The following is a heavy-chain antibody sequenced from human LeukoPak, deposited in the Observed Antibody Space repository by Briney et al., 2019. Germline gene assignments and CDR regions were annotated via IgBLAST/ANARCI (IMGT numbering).Heavy chain of an antibody. V-gene: IGHV3-23*01. CDR3: AKDGIAVAGSSAWY. J-gene: IGHJ4*02. D-gene: IGHD6-19*01. Sequence: RGSLRLSCAASGFTFSSYAMTWVRQAPGKGLEWVSGISDSGGSTYYADSVKGRFTISRDNSKNTVYLQMNSLRAEDTAVYYCAKDGIAVAGSSAWYWGQGTQVTVSS. CDR1: GFTFSSYA. CDR2: ISDSGGST.